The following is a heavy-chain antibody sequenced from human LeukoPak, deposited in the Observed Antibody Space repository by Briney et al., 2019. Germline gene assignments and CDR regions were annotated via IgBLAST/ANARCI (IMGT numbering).Heavy chain of an antibody. CDR1: GGSISSYY. J-gene: IGHJ4*02. Sequence: PSETLSLTCTVSGGSISSYYWSWVRQAPGKGLEWVSVFYVGGATYYADSVKGRFTISRDNSENTLYLQMKSLRAEDTAVYYCARGDGYNFFDYWGQGTLVTVSS. CDR2: FYVGGAT. D-gene: IGHD5-24*01. CDR3: ARGDGYNFFDY. V-gene: IGHV3-53*01.